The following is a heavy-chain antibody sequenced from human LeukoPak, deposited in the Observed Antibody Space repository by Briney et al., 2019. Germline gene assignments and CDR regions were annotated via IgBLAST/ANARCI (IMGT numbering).Heavy chain of an antibody. CDR2: INPNSGGT. V-gene: IGHV1-2*02. J-gene: IGHJ2*01. CDR1: GYTFTGYY. CDR3: ARRGGSYTPLFWYFDL. Sequence: GASVKVSCKASGYTFTGYYMHWVRQAPGQGLEWMGWINPNSGGTNYAQKFQGRVTMTRDTSISTAYMELSRLRSDDTAVYYCARRGGSYTPLFWYFDLWGRGTLVTVSS. D-gene: IGHD1-26*01.